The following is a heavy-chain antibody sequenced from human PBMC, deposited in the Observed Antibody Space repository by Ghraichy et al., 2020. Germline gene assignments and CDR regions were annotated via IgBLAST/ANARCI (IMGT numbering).Heavy chain of an antibody. J-gene: IGHJ6*03. CDR1: GGSISSGGYS. CDR2: IYHSGST. Sequence: SETLSLTCAVSGGSISSGGYSWSWIRQPPGKGLEWIGYIYHSGSTYYNPSLKSRVTISVDRSKNQFSLKLSSVTAADTAVYYCASSQAYYYDSSGYYTGYYYYMDVWGKGTTVTVSS. V-gene: IGHV4-30-2*01. CDR3: ASSQAYYYDSSGYYTGYYYYMDV. D-gene: IGHD3-22*01.